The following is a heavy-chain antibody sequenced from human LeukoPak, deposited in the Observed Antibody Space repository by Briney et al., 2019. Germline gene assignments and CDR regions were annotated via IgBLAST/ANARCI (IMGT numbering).Heavy chain of an antibody. J-gene: IGHJ3*02. V-gene: IGHV3-74*03. D-gene: IGHD4-23*01. CDR1: GFNFSSYW. CDR2: INRDGTNT. Sequence: GGSLRLSCAASGFNFSSYWIHWVRQAPGKGLAWVSHINRDGTNTMYADSVKGRFTISRDNAKNTLFLQMNSLRAEDTAVYYCTRDYGGNRRAFDIWGQGTMVTVSS. CDR3: TRDYGGNRRAFDI.